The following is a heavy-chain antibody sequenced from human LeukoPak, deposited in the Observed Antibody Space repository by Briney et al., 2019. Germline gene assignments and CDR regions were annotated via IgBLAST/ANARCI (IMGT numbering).Heavy chain of an antibody. J-gene: IGHJ4*02. CDR1: GFTFSSYA. V-gene: IGHV3-23*03. Sequence: GGSLRLSCAASGFTFSSYAISWVRQAPGEGLEWGSVIYSGGNIYYIDSVKGRFTISRDTSKNTLYLQMNSLRAEDTAVYFCASRHCSGGGCYFAGADPFDYWGQGTLVTVSS. D-gene: IGHD2-15*01. CDR2: IYSGGNI. CDR3: ASRHCSGGGCYFAGADPFDY.